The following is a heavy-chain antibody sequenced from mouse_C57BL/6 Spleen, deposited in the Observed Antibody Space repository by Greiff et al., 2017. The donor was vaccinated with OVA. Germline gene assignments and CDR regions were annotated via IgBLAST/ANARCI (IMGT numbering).Heavy chain of an antibody. CDR3: ARGLLVYYAMDY. Sequence: EVKLMESGPELVKPGASVKMSCKASGYTFTDYNMHWVKQSHGKSLEWIGYINPNNGGTSYNQKFKGKATLTVNKSSSTAYMELRSLTSEDSAVYYCARGLLVYYAMDYWGQGTSVTVSS. CDR2: INPNNGGT. V-gene: IGHV1-22*01. J-gene: IGHJ4*01. CDR1: GYTFTDYN. D-gene: IGHD2-10*01.